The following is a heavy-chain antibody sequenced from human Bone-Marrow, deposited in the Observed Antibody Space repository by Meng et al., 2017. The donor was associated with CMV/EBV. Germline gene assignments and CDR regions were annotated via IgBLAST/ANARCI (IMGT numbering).Heavy chain of an antibody. J-gene: IGHJ6*02. CDR2: INSDGSST. CDR3: ARARYYGSGIAGMDV. V-gene: IGHV3-74*01. Sequence: GGSLRLSCAASGFTFSSYWMHWVRQAPGKGLVWVSRINSDGSSTSYADSVKGRFTISRDNAKNTLYLQMNSLRAEDTAVYYCARARYYGSGIAGMDVWGQGTKVTVSS. CDR1: GFTFSSYW. D-gene: IGHD3-10*01.